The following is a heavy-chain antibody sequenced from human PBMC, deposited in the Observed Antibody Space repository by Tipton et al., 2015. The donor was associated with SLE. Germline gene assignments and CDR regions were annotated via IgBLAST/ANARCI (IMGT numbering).Heavy chain of an antibody. D-gene: IGHD1-1*01. CDR2: IYPRDSHT. CDR1: GYSFTTFS. J-gene: IGHJ4*02. Sequence: VQLVQSGAEVKKPGESLKISCQGSGYSFTTFSIGWVRQMPGKGLEWMGIIYPRDSHTTYSPSFQGQVTISADKSISTVFLQWNSLKASDTAMYFCARRVGNWNYCDYWGQGTLVTVSS. V-gene: IGHV5-51*03. CDR3: ARRVGNWNYCDY.